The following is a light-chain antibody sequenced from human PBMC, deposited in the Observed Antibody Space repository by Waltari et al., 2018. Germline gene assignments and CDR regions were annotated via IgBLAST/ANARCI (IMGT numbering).Light chain of an antibody. CDR3: QHYGNSRWT. Sequence: EIVMTQSPATLSMSPGETATLSCRASQGISSNLAWYQQKPGQAPRLLMYGKSTRASGFPAGFSGSGSGTDFTLTISTVEPEDFAVYHCQHYGNSRWTFGQGT. J-gene: IGKJ1*01. CDR2: GKS. CDR1: QGISSN. V-gene: IGKV3-15*01.